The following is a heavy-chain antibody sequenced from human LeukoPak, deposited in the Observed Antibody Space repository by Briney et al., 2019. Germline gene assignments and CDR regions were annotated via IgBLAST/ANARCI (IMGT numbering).Heavy chain of an antibody. CDR3: AKDPPCSGGTCYGYFES. D-gene: IGHD2-15*01. V-gene: IGHV4-39*07. CDR1: GGSISSSNYY. CDR2: IYYSGST. J-gene: IGHJ4*02. Sequence: SETLSLTCTISGGSISSSNYYWGWIRQPPGKGLEWIGSIYYSGSTYYNPSLKSRVTISVDTSQNQFSLKLSSVTAADTAIYYCAKDPPCSGGTCYGYFESWGQGTLVTVSS.